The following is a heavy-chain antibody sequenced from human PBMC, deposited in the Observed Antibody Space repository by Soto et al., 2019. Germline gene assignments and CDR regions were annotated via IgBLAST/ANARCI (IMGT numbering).Heavy chain of an antibody. D-gene: IGHD1-26*01. J-gene: IGHJ4*02. CDR1: GFTFSSYA. V-gene: IGHV3-23*01. CDR3: VKLCRSYCFDH. CDR2: VSGSGDST. Sequence: LGGSLRLSCATSGFTFSSYAMSWVRQAPGKGLEWVSGVSGSGDSTYYADSVKGRFIISRDNSKNTLYLQMNSLRADDTAVYYCVKLCRSYCFDHWGQGTLVTVSS.